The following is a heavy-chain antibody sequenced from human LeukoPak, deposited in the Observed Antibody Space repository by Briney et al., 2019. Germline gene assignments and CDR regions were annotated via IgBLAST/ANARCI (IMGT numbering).Heavy chain of an antibody. CDR3: ASYHSNPNDAFDI. V-gene: IGHV4-30-4*08. Sequence: PSQTLSLTCTVSGGSISSGDYYWSWIRQPPGKGLEWIGYIYYSGSTYYNPSLKSRVTISVDTSKNQFSLKLSSATAADTAVYYCASYHSNPNDAFDIWGQGTMVTVSS. D-gene: IGHD4-11*01. CDR1: GGSISSGDYY. J-gene: IGHJ3*02. CDR2: IYYSGST.